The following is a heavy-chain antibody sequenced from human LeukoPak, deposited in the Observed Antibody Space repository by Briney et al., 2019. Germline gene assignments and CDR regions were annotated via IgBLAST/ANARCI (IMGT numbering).Heavy chain of an antibody. CDR3: ASLGDYGDYVVDSWFNP. J-gene: IGHJ5*02. CDR2: IYYSGST. V-gene: IGHV4-59*08. CDR1: GGSISSYY. Sequence: SETLSLTCTVSGGSISSYYWSWIRQPPGKGLEWIGYIYYSGSTNYNPSLKSRVTISVDTSKNQFSLKLNSVTAADTAVYYCASLGDYGDYVVDSWFNPWGQGTLVTVSS. D-gene: IGHD4-17*01.